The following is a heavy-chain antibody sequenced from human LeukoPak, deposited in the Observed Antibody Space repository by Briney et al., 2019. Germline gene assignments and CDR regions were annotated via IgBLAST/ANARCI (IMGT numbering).Heavy chain of an antibody. Sequence: GGSLRLSCAASGFTFSSYEMNWVRQAPGKGLEWVSYIRRSGTTIYYADSVKGRFTISRDNAKNSLYLQMNSLRAEDTAVYYCARGSIVVADDAFDIWGQGTMVTVSS. CDR3: ARGSIVVADDAFDI. CDR2: IRRSGTTI. V-gene: IGHV3-48*03. D-gene: IGHD2-15*01. CDR1: GFTFSSYE. J-gene: IGHJ3*02.